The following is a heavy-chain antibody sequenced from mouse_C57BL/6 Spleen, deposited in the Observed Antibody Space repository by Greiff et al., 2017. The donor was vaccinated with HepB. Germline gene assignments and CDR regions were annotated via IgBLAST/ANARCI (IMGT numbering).Heavy chain of an antibody. Sequence: QVHVKQSGAELVKPGASVKISCKASGYAFSSYWMNWVKQRPGKGLEWIGQIYPGDGDTNYNGKFKGKATLTADKSSSTAYMQLSSLTSEDSAVYFCARWGNYLFDYWGQGTTLTVSS. CDR3: ARWGNYLFDY. CDR1: GYAFSSYW. D-gene: IGHD2-1*01. V-gene: IGHV1-80*01. CDR2: IYPGDGDT. J-gene: IGHJ2*01.